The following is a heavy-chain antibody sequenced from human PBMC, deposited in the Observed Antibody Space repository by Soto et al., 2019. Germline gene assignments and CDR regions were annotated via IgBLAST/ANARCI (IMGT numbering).Heavy chain of an antibody. Sequence: ASVQVSFKASGYTFTSYGISWVRPPPGQGLAWMGWISAYNGNTNYAQKVQGRFTMTTDTSTSTAYMELRSLRSDDTAVYYCARDREVLLWCGELFRLPTDNWFDPWGQGTLVTVSS. D-gene: IGHD3-10*01. CDR1: GYTFTSYG. CDR2: ISAYNGNT. J-gene: IGHJ5*02. CDR3: ARDREVLLWCGELFRLPTDNWFDP. V-gene: IGHV1-18*01.